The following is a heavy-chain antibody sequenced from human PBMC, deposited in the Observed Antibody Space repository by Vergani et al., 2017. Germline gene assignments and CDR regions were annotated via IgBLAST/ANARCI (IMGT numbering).Heavy chain of an antibody. CDR3: ARPYYGGTGAVDI. Sequence: EVQLVESGGGLVKPGGSLRLSCAASGFTFSSYSMTWVRQAPGKGLEWVSSISSSSSYIYYADSVKGRFTISRDNAKNSLYLQMNSLRAEDTAVYYCARPYYGGTGAVDIWGQGTMVTVSS. CDR2: ISSSSSYI. J-gene: IGHJ3*02. D-gene: IGHD4-23*01. V-gene: IGHV3-21*01. CDR1: GFTFSSYS.